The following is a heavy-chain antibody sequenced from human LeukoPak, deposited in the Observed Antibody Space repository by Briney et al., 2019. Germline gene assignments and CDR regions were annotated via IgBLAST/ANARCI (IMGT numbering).Heavy chain of an antibody. D-gene: IGHD2-2*01. CDR2: FNPNDRDP. CDR1: GYTFTVHN. J-gene: IGHJ4*02. V-gene: IGHV1-2*07. CDR3: ARANFLYCSSSTCLFDY. Sequence: ASVKVSCKASGYTFTVHNQHWTRPSPGQGFELMSWFNPNDRDPTYAHTSQGRVTMPRDTSISTAHTEVSRPRSDATAVYYCARANFLYCSSSTCLFDYWGQGTLVTVSS.